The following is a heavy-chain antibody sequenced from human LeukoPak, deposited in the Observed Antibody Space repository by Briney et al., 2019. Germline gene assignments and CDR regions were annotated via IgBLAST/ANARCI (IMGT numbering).Heavy chain of an antibody. CDR2: ISAYNGNT. CDR1: GYTFTSYG. J-gene: IGHJ4*02. Sequence: ASVKVSCKASGYTFTSYGISWVRQAPRQGLEWMGWISAYNGNTDYAQKLQGRVTMTTDTSTSTAYMELRSLRSDDTAVYYCARQRVSAYYFDYWGQGTLVTVSS. V-gene: IGHV1-18*01. CDR3: ARQRVSAYYFDY. D-gene: IGHD1-1*01.